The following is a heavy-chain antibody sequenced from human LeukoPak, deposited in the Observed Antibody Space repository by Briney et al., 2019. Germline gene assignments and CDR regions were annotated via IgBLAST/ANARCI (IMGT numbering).Heavy chain of an antibody. CDR3: ARGPGAHGYFDY. CDR1: GYTFTGYY. Sequence: ASVKVPCKASGYTFTGYYMHWVRQAPGQGLEWMGWINPNSGGTNYAQKFQGRVTMTRDTSISTAYMELSRLRSDDTAVYHCARGPGAHGYFDYWGQGTLVTVSS. V-gene: IGHV1-2*02. J-gene: IGHJ4*02. CDR2: INPNSGGT. D-gene: IGHD7-27*01.